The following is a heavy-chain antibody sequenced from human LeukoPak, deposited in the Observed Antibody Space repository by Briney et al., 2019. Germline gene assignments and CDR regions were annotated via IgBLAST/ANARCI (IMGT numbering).Heavy chain of an antibody. J-gene: IGHJ6*03. CDR3: AKATTPYSSSWYYYYYMDV. CDR1: GVTPSSNY. V-gene: IGHV3-53*01. CDR2: IYIGGST. D-gene: IGHD6-13*01. Sequence: VGSLRHSRAPSGVTPSSNYMSGLRQAPEGGLWWVSVIYIGGSTYYADSVKGRFTISRDNSKHTMYLQMNSLRAEHRAVYYCAKATTPYSSSWYYYYYMDVWGKGTTVTVSS.